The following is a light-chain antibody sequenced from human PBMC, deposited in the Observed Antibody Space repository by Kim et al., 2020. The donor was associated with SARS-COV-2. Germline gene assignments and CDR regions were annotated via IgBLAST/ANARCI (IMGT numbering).Light chain of an antibody. CDR2: DVS. J-gene: IGLJ2*01. CDR3: SSYTDRNTLI. Sequence: QSVTTSCTGSHGDMGRFNDISWYHTHPGGPPRLMIYDVSRRPSGVPDRFSVSESGNTASLSVSGLQDEDEADYYCSSYTDRNTLICGGGTQLTVL. V-gene: IGLV2-8*01. CDR1: HGDMGRFND.